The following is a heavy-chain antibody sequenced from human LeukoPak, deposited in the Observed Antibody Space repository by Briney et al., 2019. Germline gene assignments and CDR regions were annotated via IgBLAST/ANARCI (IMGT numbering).Heavy chain of an antibody. Sequence: GGSLRLSCAASGFTFSSYAMSWVRQAPGKGLEWVSSISGSGGSTYYADSVKGRFTISRDNSKNTLYLQMNSLRAEDTAVYYCAKTPHYSRWYFDYWGQGTLVTVSS. CDR2: ISGSGGST. D-gene: IGHD3-10*01. V-gene: IGHV3-23*01. CDR3: AKTPHYSRWYFDY. CDR1: GFTFSSYA. J-gene: IGHJ4*02.